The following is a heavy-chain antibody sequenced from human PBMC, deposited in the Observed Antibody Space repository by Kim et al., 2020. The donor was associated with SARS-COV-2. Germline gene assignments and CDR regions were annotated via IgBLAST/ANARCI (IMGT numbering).Heavy chain of an antibody. CDR1: GFIFSSSW. J-gene: IGHJ4*02. CDR2: INGDGSST. D-gene: IGHD1-26*01. CDR3: ARGRGSYSYY. Sequence: GGSLRLSCAASGFIFSSSWMHWVRQTPGKGLVGVSLINGDGSSTNYADSVKGRFTISRDNAKNTLYLQMNSLRAEDTAVYYCARGRGSYSYYWGQGTLVT. V-gene: IGHV3-74*01.